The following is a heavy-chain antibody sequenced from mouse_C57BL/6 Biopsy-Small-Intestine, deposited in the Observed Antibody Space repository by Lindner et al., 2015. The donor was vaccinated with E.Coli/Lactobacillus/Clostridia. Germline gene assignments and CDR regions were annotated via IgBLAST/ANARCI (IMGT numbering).Heavy chain of an antibody. V-gene: IGHV1-81*01. CDR1: GYSFVTYG. J-gene: IGHJ1*01. CDR2: ISVYNDKT. CDR3: ARGNALGELLDPGFMDF. Sequence: SVKVSCKASGYSFVTYGISWARQAPGQGLEWVGGISVYNDKTYYAQHLQGRVTVTTDTSTNTAYMELKSLRSDDTAVYYCARGNALGELLDPGFMDFWGQGTTVTVSS. D-gene: IGHD3-1*01.